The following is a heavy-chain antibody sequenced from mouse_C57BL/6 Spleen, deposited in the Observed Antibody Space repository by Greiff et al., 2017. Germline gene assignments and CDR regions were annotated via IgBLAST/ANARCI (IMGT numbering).Heavy chain of an antibody. CDR3: ARERATTVVASFDY. CDR1: GYTFTDYY. CDR2: IYPGSGNT. D-gene: IGHD1-1*01. J-gene: IGHJ2*01. V-gene: IGHV1-76*01. Sequence: QVQLQQSGAELVRPGASVKLSCKASGYTFTDYYINWVKQRPGQGLEWIARIYPGSGNTYYNEKFKGKATLTAEKSSSTAYMQLSSLTSEDSAVYFCARERATTVVASFDYWGQGTTLTVST.